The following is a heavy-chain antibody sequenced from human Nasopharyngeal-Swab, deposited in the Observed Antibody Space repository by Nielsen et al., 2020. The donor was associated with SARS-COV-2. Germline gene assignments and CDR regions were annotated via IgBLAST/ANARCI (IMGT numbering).Heavy chain of an antibody. D-gene: IGHD2-15*01. V-gene: IGHV1-69*13. CDR2: IIPIFGTA. J-gene: IGHJ3*02. Sequence: SVKVSCKASGGTFSSYAISWVRQAPGQGLEWMGGIIPIFGTANYAQKFQGRVTITADESTSTAYMELSSLRPEDTAVYYCARGLGWRGAFDIWGQGTMVTVSS. CDR1: GGTFSSYA. CDR3: ARGLGWRGAFDI.